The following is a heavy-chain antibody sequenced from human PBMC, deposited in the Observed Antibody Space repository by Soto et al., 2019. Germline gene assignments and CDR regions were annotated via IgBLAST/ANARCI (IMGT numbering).Heavy chain of an antibody. CDR3: ARDPAMVRGVLDY. J-gene: IGHJ4*02. D-gene: IGHD3-10*01. CDR2: INAGNGNT. Sequence: QVQLVQSGAEEKKPGASVKVSCKASGYTFTSYAMHWVRQAPGQRLEWMGWINAGNGNTKYSQKFQGRVTITRDTSASTAYMELGSLRSEDTAVYYCARDPAMVRGVLDYWGQGTLVTVSS. CDR1: GYTFTSYA. V-gene: IGHV1-3*05.